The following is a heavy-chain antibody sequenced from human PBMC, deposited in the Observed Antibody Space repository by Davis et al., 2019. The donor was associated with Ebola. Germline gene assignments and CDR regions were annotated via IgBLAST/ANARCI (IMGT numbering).Heavy chain of an antibody. CDR2: INPNSGGT. J-gene: IGHJ4*02. V-gene: IGHV1-2*02. Sequence: ASVKVSCKASGYTFTGYYMHWVRQAPGQGLEWMGWINPNSGGTNYAQKFQGRVTMTRDTSISTAYMELSRLRSDDTAVYYCARDRRYCSSTSCSYYFDYWGQGTLVTVSS. D-gene: IGHD2-2*01. CDR3: ARDRRYCSSTSCSYYFDY. CDR1: GYTFTGYY.